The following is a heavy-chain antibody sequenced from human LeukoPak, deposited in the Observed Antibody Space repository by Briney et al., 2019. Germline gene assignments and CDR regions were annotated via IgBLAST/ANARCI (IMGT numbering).Heavy chain of an antibody. D-gene: IGHD3-22*01. CDR1: GYSFTSYW. J-gene: IGHJ3*02. CDR3: ARRGGSGYLTDAFDI. Sequence: GESLKISCKGSGYSFTSYWIGWVRQMPGKGLEWMGIIYPGDSDTRYSPSFQGQVTISADKSISTAYLQWSSLKASDTAMYYCARRGGSGYLTDAFDIWGQGTMVTVSS. CDR2: IYPGDSDT. V-gene: IGHV5-51*01.